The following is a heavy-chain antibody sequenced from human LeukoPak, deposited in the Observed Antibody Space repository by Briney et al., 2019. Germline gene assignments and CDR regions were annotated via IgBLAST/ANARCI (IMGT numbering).Heavy chain of an antibody. CDR1: GFTFSNYM. Sequence: GGSLRLSCAASGFTFSNYMMHWVRQAPGKGLVWVSRIKSDGITITYADSVKGRFTISRDNAKNSLYLQMNSLRDEDTAVYYCARVYGSSTYYYYYGMDVWGQGTTVTVSS. CDR3: ARVYGSSTYYYYYGMDV. CDR2: IKSDGITI. V-gene: IGHV3-74*01. D-gene: IGHD6-6*01. J-gene: IGHJ6*02.